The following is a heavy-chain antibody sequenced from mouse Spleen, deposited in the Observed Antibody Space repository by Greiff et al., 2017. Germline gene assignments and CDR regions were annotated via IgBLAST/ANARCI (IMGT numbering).Heavy chain of an antibody. CDR3: ARGGITTVVADFDY. CDR2: IDPSDSYT. V-gene: IGHV1-50*01. D-gene: IGHD1-1*01. CDR1: GYTFTSYW. Sequence: QVQLQQPGAELVKPGASVKLSCKASGYTFTSYWMQWVKQRPGQGLEWIGEIDPSDSYTNYNQKFKGKATLTVDTSSSTAYMQLSSLTSEDSAVYYCARGGITTVVADFDYWGQGTTLTVSS. J-gene: IGHJ2*01.